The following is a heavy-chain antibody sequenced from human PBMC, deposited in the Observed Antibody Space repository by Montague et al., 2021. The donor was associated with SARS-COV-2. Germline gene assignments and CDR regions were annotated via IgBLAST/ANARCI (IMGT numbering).Heavy chain of an antibody. J-gene: IGHJ6*02. Sequence: SRRLSCAASGFTLNSYWMHWVRQAPGKGLVWVSRINSDGTTTTYSDSVKGRFTTSRDNAKDTLYLQMNSLRAEDTALYFCARGGPLSYYYYGMDVWGQGTTVTVSS. V-gene: IGHV3-74*01. CDR3: ARGGPLSYYYYGMDV. CDR2: INSDGTTT. CDR1: GFTLNSYW. D-gene: IGHD1-14*01.